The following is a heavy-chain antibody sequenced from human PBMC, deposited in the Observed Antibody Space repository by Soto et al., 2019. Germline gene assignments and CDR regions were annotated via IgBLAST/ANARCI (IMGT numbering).Heavy chain of an antibody. CDR1: GASISDGGFS. V-gene: IGHV4-30-2*06. CDR3: ARGGGYDSFDY. CDR2: ISHLENT. J-gene: IGHJ4*02. D-gene: IGHD5-12*01. Sequence: QLQLQESGSGLVKTSETLSLTCTVSGASISDGGFSWSWIRQSPGKGLEWIGYISHLENTYFHPSFKIRLTMSIDRTRNQFSLKLSSVTAADMAVYYCARGGGYDSFDYWGQGVLVTVSS.